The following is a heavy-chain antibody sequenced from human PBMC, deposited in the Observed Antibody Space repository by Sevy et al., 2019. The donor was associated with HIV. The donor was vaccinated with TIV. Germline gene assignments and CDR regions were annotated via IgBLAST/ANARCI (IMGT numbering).Heavy chain of an antibody. CDR3: ARDYSNSWYGMDV. D-gene: IGHD4-4*01. CDR2: ISSLSNYI. V-gene: IGHV3-21*01. Sequence: GGSLRLSCAASGFTFISYAMTWVRQAPGKGLEWVSSISSLSNYIYYADSVRGRFTISRDNAKNSVYLQMNSLRAEDTAVYYCARDYSNSWYGMDVWGQGTTVTVSS. CDR1: GFTFISYA. J-gene: IGHJ6*02.